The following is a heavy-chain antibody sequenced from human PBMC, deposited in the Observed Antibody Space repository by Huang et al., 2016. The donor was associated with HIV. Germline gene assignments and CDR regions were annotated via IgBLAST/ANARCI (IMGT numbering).Heavy chain of an antibody. V-gene: IGHV3-30-3*01. Sequence: QVQLVESGGGVVQPGRSLRLSCAASGFTLSDYAVHWVRQAPGKGLEWVALISEDGNDKFYTDSVRGRFNISRDNFNNTLYLQMNSLRHEDTALYYCARFGKRLPMLRGEDVIGDIWGQGTMVIVSS. D-gene: IGHD3-10*01. CDR1: GFTLSDYA. CDR2: ISEDGNDK. J-gene: IGHJ3*02. CDR3: ARFGKRLPMLRGEDVIGDI.